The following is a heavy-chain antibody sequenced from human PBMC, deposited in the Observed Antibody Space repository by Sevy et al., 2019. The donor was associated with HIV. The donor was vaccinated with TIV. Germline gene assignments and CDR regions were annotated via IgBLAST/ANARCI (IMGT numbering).Heavy chain of an antibody. V-gene: IGHV1-2*06. CDR2: INPNSGGT. Sequence: ASVKVSCKASGYTFTGYYMHWVRQAPGQGLEWMGRINPNSGGTNYAQKFRGRVTMTRDTSISTAYMELSRRRSDDTAVYYCARDREVTSYYYYSMDVWGQGTTVTVSS. D-gene: IGHD4-17*01. J-gene: IGHJ6*02. CDR3: ARDREVTSYYYYSMDV. CDR1: GYTFTGYY.